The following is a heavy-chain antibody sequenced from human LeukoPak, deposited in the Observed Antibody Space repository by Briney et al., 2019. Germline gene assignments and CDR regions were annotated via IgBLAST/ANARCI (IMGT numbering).Heavy chain of an antibody. CDR1: GFTVSSNY. Sequence: GGSLRLSCAASGFTVSSNYMSWVRQASGKGLEWVSSISSSSTMYYTDSVKGRFTISRDNAKNSLYLQMNSLRAEDTAVYYCARDARYGEIDYWGQGTLVTVSS. J-gene: IGHJ4*02. CDR2: ISSSSTM. CDR3: ARDARYGEIDY. V-gene: IGHV3-69-1*02. D-gene: IGHD3-10*01.